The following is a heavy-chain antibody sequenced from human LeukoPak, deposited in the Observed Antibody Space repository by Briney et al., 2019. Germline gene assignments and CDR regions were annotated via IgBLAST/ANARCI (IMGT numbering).Heavy chain of an antibody. D-gene: IGHD2-8*02. CDR3: ARARYCTGGVCYTRYFDY. Sequence: PSETLSLTCAVYGGSFSGCYWSWIRQPPGKGLEWIGEINHSGSTNYNPSLKSRVTISVDTSKNQFSLKLSSVTAADTAVYYCARARYCTGGVCYTRYFDYWGQGTLVTVSS. CDR2: INHSGST. CDR1: GGSFSGCY. J-gene: IGHJ4*02. V-gene: IGHV4-34*01.